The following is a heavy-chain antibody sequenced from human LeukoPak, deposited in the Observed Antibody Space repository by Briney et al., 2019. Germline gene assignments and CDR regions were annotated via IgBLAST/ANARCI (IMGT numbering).Heavy chain of an antibody. CDR1: GFTVSSNY. D-gene: IGHD6-19*01. V-gene: IGHV3-53*01. CDR3: ARVRAVADIDYYYYMDV. Sequence: GGSLRLSCAASGFTVSSNYMSWVRQAPGKGLGWVSVIYSGGSTYYADSVKGRFTISRDNSKNTLYLQMNSLRAEDTAVYYCARVRAVADIDYYYYMDVWGKGTTVTVSS. J-gene: IGHJ6*03. CDR2: IYSGGST.